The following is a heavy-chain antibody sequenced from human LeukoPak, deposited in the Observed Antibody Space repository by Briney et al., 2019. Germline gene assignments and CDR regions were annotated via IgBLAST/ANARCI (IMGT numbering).Heavy chain of an antibody. V-gene: IGHV1-69*01. J-gene: IGHJ4*02. Sequence: SVKVSCKASGGTFSSYAISWLRQSPGQGLEWMGGIIPIFGTANYAQKFQGRVTITADESTSTAYMELSSLRSEDTAVYYCARLEITTVTTPDYWGQGTLVTVSS. D-gene: IGHD4-17*01. CDR2: IIPIFGTA. CDR3: ARLEITTVTTPDY. CDR1: GGTFSSYA.